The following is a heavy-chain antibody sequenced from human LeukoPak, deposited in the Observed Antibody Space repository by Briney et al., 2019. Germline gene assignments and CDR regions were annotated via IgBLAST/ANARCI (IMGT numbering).Heavy chain of an antibody. D-gene: IGHD5-24*01. CDR2: ICCSGST. CDR1: GGSIGSSSYC. J-gene: IGHJ5*02. CDR3: ARTENYIPEDCFDP. V-gene: IGHV4-39*01. Sequence: SETLSLTCSVSGGSIGSSSYCWGWIRQPPGKGLEWIGTICCSGSTFYNPSLKSRVTLSVDTSKNQFSLKLSSVTAADTAVYYCARTENYIPEDCFDPWGQGTLVTVSS.